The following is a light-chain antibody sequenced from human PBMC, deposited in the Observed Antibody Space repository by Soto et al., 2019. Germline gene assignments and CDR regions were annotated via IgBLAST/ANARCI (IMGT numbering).Light chain of an antibody. J-gene: IGKJ1*01. Sequence: ETVLTQSQATLSLCPGERATISGRASQSISSNLAWYQQKPGQAPRLLIYDASNRATGIPARFSGSGSGTDFTLTISSLEPEDFAVYYCQQYGSSGTFGQGTKVDIK. V-gene: IGKV3-11*01. CDR1: QSISSN. CDR2: DAS. CDR3: QQYGSSGT.